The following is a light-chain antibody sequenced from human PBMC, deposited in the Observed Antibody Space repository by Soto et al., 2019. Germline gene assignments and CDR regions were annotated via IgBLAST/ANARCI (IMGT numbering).Light chain of an antibody. CDR2: ATS. J-gene: IGKJ5*01. Sequence: EIVLTQSPGTLSLSPGERATLSCRASQSVSSNLAWYQQKPGQAPRLLIYATSSRATGIPDRFSGSGSGTDFTLTISRLEPEDFAVYCCQQYGSSPKTFGQGTRLEIK. CDR3: QQYGSSPKT. V-gene: IGKV3-20*01. CDR1: QSVSSN.